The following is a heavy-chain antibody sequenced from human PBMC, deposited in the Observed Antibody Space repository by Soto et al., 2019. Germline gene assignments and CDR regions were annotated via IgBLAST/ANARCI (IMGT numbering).Heavy chain of an antibody. CDR3: ARGLCSGGSCYSYYYYGMDV. J-gene: IGHJ6*02. D-gene: IGHD2-15*01. CDR1: GGTFSSYA. CDR2: IIPIFGTA. Sequence: QVQLVQSGAEVKKPGSSVKVSCKASGGTFSSYAISWVRQAPGQGLEWMGGIIPIFGTANYAQKFQGRVTITADESTSTAYMELSSLRSEDTAVYYCARGLCSGGSCYSYYYYGMDVWGQGPTVTVSS. V-gene: IGHV1-69*01.